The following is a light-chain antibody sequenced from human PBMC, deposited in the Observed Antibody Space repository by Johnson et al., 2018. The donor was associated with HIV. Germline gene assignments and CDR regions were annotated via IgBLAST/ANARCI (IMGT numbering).Light chain of an antibody. CDR2: DND. CDR3: GAWDSSLNAYV. V-gene: IGLV1-51*01. J-gene: IGLJ1*01. Sequence: HSVLTQPPSVSAAPGQKVTISCSGSSSNIGNNDVSWYQQLPGTAPKLLIYDNDKRPSGIPDRFFGSKSGTSATLDITGLQTGDEGDYYCGAWDSSLNAYVFGAGTKVTVL. CDR1: SSNIGNND.